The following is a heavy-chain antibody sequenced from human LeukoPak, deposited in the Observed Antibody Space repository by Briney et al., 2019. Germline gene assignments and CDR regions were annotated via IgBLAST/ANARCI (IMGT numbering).Heavy chain of an antibody. CDR3: AKDPANYYGSGSYYRFDY. D-gene: IGHD3-10*01. J-gene: IGHJ4*02. Sequence: PGGSLRLSCVASGFTFSSYTVHWVRQAPGKGLEWVALISYDESNKYYADSVKGRFTISRDTSKNTLYLQMNSLRAEDTAVYYCAKDPANYYGSGSYYRFDYWGQGTLVTVSS. CDR1: GFTFSSYT. CDR2: ISYDESNK. V-gene: IGHV3-30*04.